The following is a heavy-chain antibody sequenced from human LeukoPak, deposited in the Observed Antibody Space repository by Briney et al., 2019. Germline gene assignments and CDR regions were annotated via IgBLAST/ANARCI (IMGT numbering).Heavy chain of an antibody. CDR3: ARVALLPAYAFDI. V-gene: IGHV3-30*03. CDR1: GFTFSSYA. D-gene: IGHD3-22*01. CDR2: TSYDGSNK. Sequence: GGSLRLSCAASGFTFSSYAMHSVRQAPDKGLEWVALTSYDGSNKYYADFVKGRFTISRDNSKNTLYLQMGSLRAEDMAVYYCARVALLPAYAFDIWGQGTMVTVSS. J-gene: IGHJ3*02.